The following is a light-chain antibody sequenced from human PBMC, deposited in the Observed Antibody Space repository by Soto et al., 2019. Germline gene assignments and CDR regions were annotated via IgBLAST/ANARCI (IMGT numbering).Light chain of an antibody. CDR2: GAS. Sequence: EIVVTQSPAILSLSPGERATLSCGASQNIISNLAWYQQKLGQAPRLLIYGASTRATGIPARFSGSGSGTEFTLNISSLQSEDFAVYYCQHYNNWLGTFGGGTKVEIK. CDR3: QHYNNWLGT. V-gene: IGKV3-15*01. CDR1: QNIISN. J-gene: IGKJ4*01.